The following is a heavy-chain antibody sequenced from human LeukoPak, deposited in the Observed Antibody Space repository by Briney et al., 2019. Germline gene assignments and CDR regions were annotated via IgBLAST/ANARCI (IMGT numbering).Heavy chain of an antibody. J-gene: IGHJ4*02. Sequence: SETLSLTCAVYGGSFSGYYWSWIRQPPGKGLEWIGEINYSGSTNYNPSLKSRVTISVDTSKNQFSLKLSSVTAADTAVYYCARVGGDGYNFQPTYFDYWGQGTLVTVSS. V-gene: IGHV4-34*01. CDR3: ARVGGDGYNFQPTYFDY. CDR2: INYSGST. D-gene: IGHD5-24*01. CDR1: GGSFSGYY.